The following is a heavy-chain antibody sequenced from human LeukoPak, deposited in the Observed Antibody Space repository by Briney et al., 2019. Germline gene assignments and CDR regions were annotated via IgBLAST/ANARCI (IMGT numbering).Heavy chain of an antibody. CDR3: ARPGTAMGHTFDY. Sequence: ASVKVSCKASGGTFSSYAISWVRQAPGQGREWMGRIIPIFGTANYAQKFQGRVTITADKSTSTAYMELSSLRSEDTAVYYCARPGTAMGHTFDYWGQGTLVTVSS. CDR1: GGTFSSYA. D-gene: IGHD5-18*01. V-gene: IGHV1-69*06. J-gene: IGHJ4*02. CDR2: IIPIFGTA.